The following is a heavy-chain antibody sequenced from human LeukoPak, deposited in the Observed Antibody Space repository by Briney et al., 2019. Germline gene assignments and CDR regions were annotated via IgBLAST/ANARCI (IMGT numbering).Heavy chain of an antibody. CDR3: ARGGYSYYYFDY. Sequence: PSETLSLTCAVSGGSISSSYWSWIRQPPGKGLEWIGYIYYSGSTIYNPSLKSRGAISVDTSKNHFSLKLSSVTAADTAVYYCARGGYSYYYFDYWGQGTLVTVPS. J-gene: IGHJ4*02. CDR1: GGSISSSY. V-gene: IGHV4-59*01. D-gene: IGHD5-18*01. CDR2: IYYSGST.